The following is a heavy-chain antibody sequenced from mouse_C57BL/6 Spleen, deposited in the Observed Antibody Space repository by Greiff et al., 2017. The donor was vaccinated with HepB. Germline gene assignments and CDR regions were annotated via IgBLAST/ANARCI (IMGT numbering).Heavy chain of an antibody. CDR1: GYAFSSYW. J-gene: IGHJ3*01. V-gene: IGHV1-80*01. D-gene: IGHD1-1*01. CDR2: IYPGDGDT. CDR3: ARPTYGSSLAY. Sequence: VQLQQSGAELVKPGASVKISCKASGYAFSSYWMNWVKQRPGKGLEGFGQIYPGDGDTNYNGKFKGKTTLTADQSSSTAYMQLSSRTSEDCAVEFGARPTYGSSLAYWGQGTLVTVSA.